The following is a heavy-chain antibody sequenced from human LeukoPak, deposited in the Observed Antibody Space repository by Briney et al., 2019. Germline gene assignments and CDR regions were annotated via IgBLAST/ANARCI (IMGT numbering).Heavy chain of an antibody. CDR3: ARASRGSFYYFDY. D-gene: IGHD3-22*01. Sequence: SGTLSPTCSVSGGSISGNYWSWIRQPAGKGLEWIGRISNSGSTNHIPSLKSRVTMSVDTAKNQFSLKLSSVTAADTAVYYCARASRGSFYYFDYWGQGTLVTVSS. CDR1: GGSISGNY. CDR2: ISNSGST. V-gene: IGHV4-4*07. J-gene: IGHJ4*02.